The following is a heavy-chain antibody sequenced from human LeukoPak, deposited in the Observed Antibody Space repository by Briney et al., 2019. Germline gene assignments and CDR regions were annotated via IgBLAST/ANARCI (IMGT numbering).Heavy chain of an antibody. CDR2: INHSGST. CDR1: GGSFSGYY. D-gene: IGHD3-22*01. J-gene: IGHJ4*02. CDR3: ARSYDSSGYYY. V-gene: IGHV4-34*01. Sequence: SETLSLTCAVYGGSFSGYYWSWIRQPPGKGLEWIGEINHSGSTNYDPSLKSRVTISVDTSKNQCSLKLSSVTAADTAVYYCARSYDSSGYYYWGEGNLVTVSS.